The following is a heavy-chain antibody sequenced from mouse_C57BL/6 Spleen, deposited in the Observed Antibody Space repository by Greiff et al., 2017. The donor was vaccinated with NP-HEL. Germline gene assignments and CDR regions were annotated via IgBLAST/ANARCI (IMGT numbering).Heavy chain of an antibody. Sequence: VQLQQSGAELVKPGASVKISCKASGYAFSSYWMNWVKQRPGKGLEWIGQIYPGDGDTNYNGKFTGKATLTADKSSSTAYMQLSSLTSEDSAVYFCARRWGSTMVTTGAMDYWGQGTSVTVSS. V-gene: IGHV1-80*01. CDR1: GYAFSSYW. J-gene: IGHJ4*01. CDR2: IYPGDGDT. CDR3: ARRWGSTMVTTGAMDY. D-gene: IGHD2-2*01.